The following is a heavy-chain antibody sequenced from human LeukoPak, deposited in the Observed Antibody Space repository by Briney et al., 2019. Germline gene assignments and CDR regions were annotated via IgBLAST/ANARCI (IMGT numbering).Heavy chain of an antibody. CDR2: IYFNGKT. J-gene: IGHJ5*02. Sequence: PSETLSLTCTVSGGSTNTADYHWSWIRQSPGKGLEWIGNIYFNGKTDYNPSLKSRVTISLQMSKNQFSRKLRSVTVADTAMYYCARSVVDYYGSPNWFDPWGQGALVTVSS. CDR3: ARSVVDYYGSPNWFDP. D-gene: IGHD3-10*01. CDR1: GGSTNTADYH. V-gene: IGHV4-30-4*01.